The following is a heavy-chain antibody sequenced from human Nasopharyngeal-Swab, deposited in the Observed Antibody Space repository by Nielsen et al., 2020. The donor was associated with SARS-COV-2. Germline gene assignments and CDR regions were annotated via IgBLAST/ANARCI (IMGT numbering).Heavy chain of an antibody. V-gene: IGHV3-21*01. J-gene: IGHJ6*02. CDR2: ISSSSSYI. CDR3: AADSGSYFGYYYYGMDV. D-gene: IGHD1-26*01. Sequence: GGSLRLSCAASGFPFSSYSMNWVRQAPGKGLEWVSSISSSSSYIYYADSVKGRFTISRDNAKNSLYLQMNSLRAEDTAVYYCAADSGSYFGYYYYGMDVWGQGTTVTVSS. CDR1: GFPFSSYS.